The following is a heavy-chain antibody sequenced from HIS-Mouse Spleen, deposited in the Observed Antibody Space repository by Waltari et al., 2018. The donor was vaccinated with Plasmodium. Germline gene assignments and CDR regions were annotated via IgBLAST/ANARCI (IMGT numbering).Heavy chain of an antibody. CDR3: ARGGYSSSSYYFDY. CDR1: GGSISSYY. D-gene: IGHD6-6*01. Sequence: QVQLQESGPGLVKPSETLSLTCTVSGGSISSYYWSWIRRPPGKGLEWIADIYYRGSTNYNPSLKSRVTIAVDTSKNQFSLKLSSVTAADTAVFYCARGGYSSSSYYFDYWGQGTLVTVSS. CDR2: IYYRGST. J-gene: IGHJ4*02. V-gene: IGHV4-59*01.